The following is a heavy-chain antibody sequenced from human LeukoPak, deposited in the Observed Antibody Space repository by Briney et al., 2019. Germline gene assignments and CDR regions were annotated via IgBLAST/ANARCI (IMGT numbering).Heavy chain of an antibody. J-gene: IGHJ6*02. CDR1: GFTFSSYA. V-gene: IGHV3-23*01. CDR3: AKDLPSKYQLLNRFYGMDV. D-gene: IGHD2-2*02. CDR2: ISGSGGST. Sequence: GGSLRLSCAASGFTFSSYAMSWVRQAPGKGLEWVSAISGSGGSTYYADSVKGRFTISRDNSKNTLYLQMNSLRAEDTAVYYCAKDLPSKYQLLNRFYGMDVWGQGTTVTVPS.